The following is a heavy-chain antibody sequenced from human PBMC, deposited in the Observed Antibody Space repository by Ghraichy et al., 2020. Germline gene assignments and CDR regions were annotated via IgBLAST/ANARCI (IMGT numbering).Heavy chain of an antibody. V-gene: IGHV4-34*01. J-gene: IGHJ4*02. CDR1: GGSFSGYY. CDR2: INHSGST. D-gene: IGHD3-10*01. CDR3: ARVLLGVVRGVTKFDY. Sequence: SQTLSLTCAVYGGSFSGYYWSWIRQPPGKGLEWIGEINHSGSTNYNPSLKSRFTISVETSKNQFSLKLRSVTAAETAVAYCARVLLGVVRGVTKFDYWGQGTLVTVSS.